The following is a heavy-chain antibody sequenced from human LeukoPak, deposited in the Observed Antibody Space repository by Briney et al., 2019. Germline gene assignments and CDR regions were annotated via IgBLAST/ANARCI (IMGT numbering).Heavy chain of an antibody. V-gene: IGHV4-61*02. CDR3: ARNAYGSGSSW. J-gene: IGHJ4*02. CDR1: GASISSGSSY. D-gene: IGHD3-10*01. CDR2: IHNSGGT. Sequence: PSQTLSLTCSVSGASISSGSSYWSWIRQPAGEGLEWIGRIHNSGGTIYNPSLNSRVTISIDTSKNQVSLKLTSVTAADTAVYYCARNAYGSGSSWWGQGALVTVSS.